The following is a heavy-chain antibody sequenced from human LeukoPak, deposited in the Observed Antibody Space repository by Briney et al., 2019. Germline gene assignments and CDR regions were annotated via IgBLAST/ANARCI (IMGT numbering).Heavy chain of an antibody. Sequence: SETLSLTCTVSGGSISSYHWSWIRQPPGKGLECIGYIYYSGSTNYNPSLKSRVTISVDTSKNQFSLKLSSVTAADTAVYYCASIYYYDSAPFDPWGQGTLVTVSS. D-gene: IGHD3-22*01. CDR1: GGSISSYH. CDR2: IYYSGST. CDR3: ASIYYYDSAPFDP. V-gene: IGHV4-59*08. J-gene: IGHJ5*02.